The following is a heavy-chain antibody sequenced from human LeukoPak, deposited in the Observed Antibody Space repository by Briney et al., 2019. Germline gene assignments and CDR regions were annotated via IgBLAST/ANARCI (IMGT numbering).Heavy chain of an antibody. D-gene: IGHD2-2*01. Sequence: SQTLSLTCSVSGGSISSGGFYWNWIRQRPGKGLGWIGYIYHSGATYYNPSLKSRVTISFDTSKNQFSLKLSSVTAADTAVYYCARADPEYCSSTNCYLYYYYGMDGWGQGTTVTVSS. CDR3: ARADPEYCSSTNCYLYYYYGMDG. CDR1: GGSISSGGFY. V-gene: IGHV4-31*03. CDR2: IYHSGAT. J-gene: IGHJ6*02.